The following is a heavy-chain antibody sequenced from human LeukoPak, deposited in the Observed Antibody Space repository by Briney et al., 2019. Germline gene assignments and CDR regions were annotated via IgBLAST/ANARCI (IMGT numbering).Heavy chain of an antibody. J-gene: IGHJ4*02. CDR1: GYTFTGYY. CDR2: INPNTGGT. V-gene: IGHV1-2*02. D-gene: IGHD3-22*01. Sequence: GASVKVSCKASGYTFTGYYLHWVRQAPGQGLEWMGWINPNTGGTNYAQKFQGRVTMTRDTSISTAYMDLSGLRSDDTAVYYCARDRGFNSGSTDFDYWGQGTLVSVSS. CDR3: ARDRGFNSGSTDFDY.